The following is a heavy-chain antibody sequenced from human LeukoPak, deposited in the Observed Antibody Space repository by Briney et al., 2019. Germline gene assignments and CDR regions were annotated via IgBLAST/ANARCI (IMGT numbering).Heavy chain of an antibody. D-gene: IGHD2-8*02. Sequence: GGSLRLSCAASGFTFSSYGMRWVRQSPGHGLAWVASIRASGGSTYYADSVKGRFTISRDNSKNTLYLQMNSLRAEDTAVYYCAKLATLVVPLDYWGQGTLVTVSS. CDR2: IRASGGST. V-gene: IGHV3-23*01. CDR1: GFTFSSYG. CDR3: AKLATLVVPLDY. J-gene: IGHJ4*02.